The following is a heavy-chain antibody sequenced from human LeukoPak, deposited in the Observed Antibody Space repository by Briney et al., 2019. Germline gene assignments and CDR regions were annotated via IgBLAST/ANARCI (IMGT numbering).Heavy chain of an antibody. CDR2: ISYDGSNK. V-gene: IGHV3-30-3*01. CDR3: ARPQSKWELLSYFDY. Sequence: GGSLRLSCAASGFTFSNYAMHWVRQAPGKGLEWVAVISYDGSNKYYTDSVKGRFTISRDNSKNTLHLQMSSLRAEDTSMYYCARPQSKWELLSYFDYWGQGTLVTVSS. J-gene: IGHJ4*02. CDR1: GFTFSNYA. D-gene: IGHD1-26*01.